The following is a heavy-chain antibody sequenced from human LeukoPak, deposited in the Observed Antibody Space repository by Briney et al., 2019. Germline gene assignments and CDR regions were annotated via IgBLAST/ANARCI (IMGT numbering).Heavy chain of an antibody. CDR1: GYTFNSYA. D-gene: IGHD1-1*01. V-gene: IGHV1-18*01. CDR3: ARGGSNDPFYYYYMDV. Sequence: ASVKVSCKVSGYTFNSYAISWVRQAPGQGREWMGWISTYSGDTNYAQKLQGRVTMTTDTSTTTAYMELRSLRSDDTAVYYCARGGSNDPFYYYYMDVWGKGTTVTVSS. CDR2: ISTYSGDT. J-gene: IGHJ6*03.